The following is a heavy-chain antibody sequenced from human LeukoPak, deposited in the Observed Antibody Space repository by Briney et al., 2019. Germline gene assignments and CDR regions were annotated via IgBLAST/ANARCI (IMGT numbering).Heavy chain of an antibody. Sequence: GGSLRLSCAASGFTFIYYAMSRVRQAPGKGLEWVSTISGSGGNTYYADSVKGRFTISRDNSKNTLYLQMNSLRAEDTAVYYCAKERDRDFVGGAFDIWGQGTMVTVSS. CDR2: ISGSGGNT. CDR1: GFTFIYYA. D-gene: IGHD3-16*01. V-gene: IGHV3-23*01. J-gene: IGHJ3*02. CDR3: AKERDRDFVGGAFDI.